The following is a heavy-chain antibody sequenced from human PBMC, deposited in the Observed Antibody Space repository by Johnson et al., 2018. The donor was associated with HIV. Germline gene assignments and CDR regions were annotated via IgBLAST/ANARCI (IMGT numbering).Heavy chain of an antibody. CDR3: AKDIEPGGGNFLVGTFHI. D-gene: IGHD4-23*01. CDR1: GFIFEHYA. J-gene: IGHJ3*02. Sequence: VLLVESGGGLVQPGRSLRVSCAASGFIFEHYAMHWVRQVPGKGPEWVSGISWNSGTKGYADSVEGRFTISRDNAKNSLFLQMSSLTIEDTALYYCAKDIEPGGGNFLVGTFHIWGQGTMVIVSS. CDR2: ISWNSGTK. V-gene: IGHV3-9*01.